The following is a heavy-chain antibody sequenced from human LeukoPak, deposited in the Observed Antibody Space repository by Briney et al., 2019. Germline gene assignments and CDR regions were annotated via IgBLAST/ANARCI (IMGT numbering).Heavy chain of an antibody. CDR3: ARVDRYHYYLDV. J-gene: IGHJ6*03. CDR1: GGTFSSYS. V-gene: IGHV1-69*05. Sequence: SVKVSCKASGGTFSSYSITWVRQAPGQGLEWMGGIMPLFNTANYAQQFQGRVMITTDESTSTAYMELSSLRFEDTAMYYCARVDRYHYYLDVWGKGTTVTVSS. CDR2: IMPLFNTA.